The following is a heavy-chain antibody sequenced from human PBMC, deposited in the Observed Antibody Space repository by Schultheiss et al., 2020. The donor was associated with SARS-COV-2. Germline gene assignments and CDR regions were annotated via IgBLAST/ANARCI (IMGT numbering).Heavy chain of an antibody. J-gene: IGHJ3*02. D-gene: IGHD4-11*01. Sequence: GESLKISCAASGFTFSSYSMNWVRQAPGKGLEWVSSISSSSSYIYYADSVKGRFTISRDNAKNSLYLQMNSLRAEDTAVYYCAKLSNSAFDIWGQGTMVTVSS. CDR3: AKLSNSAFDI. CDR2: ISSSSSYI. CDR1: GFTFSSYS. V-gene: IGHV3-21*01.